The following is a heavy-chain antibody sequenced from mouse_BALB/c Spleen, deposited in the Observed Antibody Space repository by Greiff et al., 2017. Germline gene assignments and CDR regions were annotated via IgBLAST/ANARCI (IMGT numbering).Heavy chain of an antibody. CDR1: GFNIKDTY. Sequence: EEQLQQSGAELVKPGASVKLSCTASGFNIKDTYMHWVKQRPEQGLEWIGRIDPANGNTKYDPKFQGKATITADTSSNTAYLQLSSLTSEDTAVYYCARWIYYGNYEAMDYWGQGTSVTVSS. CDR2: IDPANGNT. J-gene: IGHJ4*01. D-gene: IGHD2-1*01. V-gene: IGHV14-3*02. CDR3: ARWIYYGNYEAMDY.